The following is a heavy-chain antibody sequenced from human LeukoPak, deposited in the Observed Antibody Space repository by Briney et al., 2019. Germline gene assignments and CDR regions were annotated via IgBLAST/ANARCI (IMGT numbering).Heavy chain of an antibody. CDR2: IYTSGST. D-gene: IGHD3-9*01. CDR3: ARGLYDILTAGY. V-gene: IGHV4-61*02. J-gene: IGHJ4*02. Sequence: PSETLSLTCTVSGGSISSGTYYWSWIRQPAGKGLEWIGRIYTSGSTSYNPSLKSRVTISIDTSKNQFSLKLSSVTAADTAVYYCARGLYDILTAGYWGQGTLVTVSS. CDR1: GGSISSGTYY.